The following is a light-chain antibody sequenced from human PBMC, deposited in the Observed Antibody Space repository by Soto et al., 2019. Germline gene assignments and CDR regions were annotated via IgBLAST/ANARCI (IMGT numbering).Light chain of an antibody. CDR3: QQSYSTPFLS. CDR1: QTISRY. CDR2: AAS. V-gene: IGKV1-39*01. Sequence: DIQMTQSPSSLSASVADRVTIACRASQTISRYLNCSQQKRGSQQKPGKAPKLLMYAASRLQSGVPSRFSGSGSGTDFTLTISSLQPEDFATYYCQQSYSTPFLSFGPGTKVDI. J-gene: IGKJ3*01.